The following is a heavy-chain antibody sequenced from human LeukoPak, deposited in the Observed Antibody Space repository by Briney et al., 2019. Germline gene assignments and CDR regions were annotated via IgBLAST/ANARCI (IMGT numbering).Heavy chain of an antibody. D-gene: IGHD1-26*01. CDR3: AKSLGAISNWFDP. Sequence: GGSLRLSCAASGFTFTNYAMSWVRQAPGKGLEWVSAISGSGGSTYYADSVKGRFTISRDNSKNTLYLQMNSLRAEDTAVYYCAKSLGAISNWFDPWGQGTLVTVSS. CDR1: GFTFTNYA. J-gene: IGHJ5*02. CDR2: ISGSGGST. V-gene: IGHV3-23*01.